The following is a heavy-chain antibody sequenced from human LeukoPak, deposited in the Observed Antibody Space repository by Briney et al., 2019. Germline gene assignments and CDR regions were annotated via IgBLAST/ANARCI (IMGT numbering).Heavy chain of an antibody. Sequence: ASVKVSCKASGGTFSSYTISWVRQAPGQGLEWMGRIIPILGIANYAQKFQGRVTITADKSTSTAYMELSSLRSGDTAVYYCARALKVCSSTSCDDYWGQGTLVTVSS. CDR1: GGTFSSYT. J-gene: IGHJ4*02. CDR2: IIPILGIA. V-gene: IGHV1-69*02. CDR3: ARALKVCSSTSCDDY. D-gene: IGHD2-2*01.